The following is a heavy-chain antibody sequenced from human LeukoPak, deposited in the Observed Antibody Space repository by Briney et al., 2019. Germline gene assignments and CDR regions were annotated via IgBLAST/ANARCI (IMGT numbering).Heavy chain of an antibody. CDR1: GGSISSGGYY. CDR3: ARDFGTRSGRYFDY. D-gene: IGHD3-3*01. J-gene: IGHJ4*02. V-gene: IGHV4-30-2*01. Sequence: PSQTLSLTCTVSGGSISSGGYYWSWIQQPPGKGLEWIGYIYHSGSTYYNPSLKSRVTISVDRSKNQFSLKLSSVTAADTAVYYCARDFGTRSGRYFDYWGQGTLVTVSS. CDR2: IYHSGST.